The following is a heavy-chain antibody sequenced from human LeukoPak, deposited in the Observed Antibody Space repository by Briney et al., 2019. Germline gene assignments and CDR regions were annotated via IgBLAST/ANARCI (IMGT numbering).Heavy chain of an antibody. CDR3: ARDRITMIVVAPVGFDP. Sequence: ASVKVSCKASGYTFTSYGISWVRQAPGQGLEWMGWNSAYNGNTNYAQKLQGRVTMTTDTSTSTAYMELRSLRSDDTAVYYCARDRITMIVVAPVGFDPWGQGTLVTVSS. CDR1: GYTFTSYG. J-gene: IGHJ5*02. D-gene: IGHD3-22*01. V-gene: IGHV1-18*01. CDR2: NSAYNGNT.